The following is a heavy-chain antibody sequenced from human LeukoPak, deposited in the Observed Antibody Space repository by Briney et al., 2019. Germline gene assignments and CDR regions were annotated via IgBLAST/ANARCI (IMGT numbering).Heavy chain of an antibody. D-gene: IGHD1-26*01. CDR1: GFTFSSYE. V-gene: IGHV3-48*03. J-gene: IGHJ4*02. Sequence: PGGSLRLSCAASGFTFSSYEMNWVRQAPGKGLEWVSYISSSGSTIYYADSVKGRFTISRDNAKDSLYLQMNSLRAEDTALYYCTAAHGGSYYLIDYWGQGTLVTVSS. CDR3: TAAHGGSYYLIDY. CDR2: ISSSGSTI.